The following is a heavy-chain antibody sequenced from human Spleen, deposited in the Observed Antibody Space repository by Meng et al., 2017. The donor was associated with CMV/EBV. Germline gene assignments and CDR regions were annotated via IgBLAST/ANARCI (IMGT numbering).Heavy chain of an antibody. Sequence: SVKVSCMASGGTFSSYAISWVRQAPGQGLEWMGGIIPIFGTANYAQKFQGRVTITTDESTSTAYMELSSLRSEDTAVYYCAMPHSSSSQDLLDYWGQGTLVTVS. J-gene: IGHJ4*02. V-gene: IGHV1-69*05. CDR1: GGTFSSYA. D-gene: IGHD6-6*01. CDR2: IIPIFGTA. CDR3: AMPHSSSSQDLLDY.